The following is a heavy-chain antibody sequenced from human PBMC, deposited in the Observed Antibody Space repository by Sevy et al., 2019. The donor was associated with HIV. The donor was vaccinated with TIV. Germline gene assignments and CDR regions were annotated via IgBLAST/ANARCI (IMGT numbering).Heavy chain of an antibody. CDR1: GGTVSGGSYY. D-gene: IGHD4-17*01. CDR2: IYYSGST. J-gene: IGHJ5*02. Sequence: SETLSLTCTVSGGTVSGGSYYWSWIRQPPGKGLQWIGYIYYSGSTNYNPPLNSRVTISLDTSKNHFSLKLRSVTAADTAVYYCARADHGDYVGWFDPWGQGTLVTVSS. V-gene: IGHV4-61*03. CDR3: ARADHGDYVGWFDP.